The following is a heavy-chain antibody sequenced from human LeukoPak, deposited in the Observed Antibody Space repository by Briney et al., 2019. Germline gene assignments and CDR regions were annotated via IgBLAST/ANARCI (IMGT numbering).Heavy chain of an antibody. CDR1: GFTFSSYA. Sequence: GGSLRLSCAASGFTFSSYAMSWVRQAPGKGLEWVSAISGSGGSTYYADSVKGRFTISRDNSKNTLYLQMNSLRAEDTAVYYCAKVGQVGATAVDAFDIWGQGTMVTVSS. D-gene: IGHD1-26*01. V-gene: IGHV3-23*01. CDR3: AKVGQVGATAVDAFDI. J-gene: IGHJ3*02. CDR2: ISGSGGST.